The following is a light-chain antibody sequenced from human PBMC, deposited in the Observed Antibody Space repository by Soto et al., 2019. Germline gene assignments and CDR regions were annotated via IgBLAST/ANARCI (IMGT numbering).Light chain of an antibody. Sequence: EIVLTQSPAALSFSPWALATLSFRSSQSVGSYLAWYQQKLGQAPRLLIYDASKRATGIPARFSGSGSGTVFTLTINSLEPEDFAVYYCQQRNYWPITFGQGTRLEI. CDR3: QQRNYWPIT. CDR2: DAS. V-gene: IGKV3-11*01. J-gene: IGKJ5*01. CDR1: QSVGSY.